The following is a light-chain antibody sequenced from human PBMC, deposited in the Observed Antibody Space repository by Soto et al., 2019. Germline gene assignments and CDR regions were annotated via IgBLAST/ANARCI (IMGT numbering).Light chain of an antibody. CDR2: EAT. CDR3: SLYASTNTFM. Sequence: QSALTQPASVSGSPGQSITISCTGTSSDIGRYNLVSWHQQHPGKPPKLMIYEATKRPSGVSNRFSGSKSGNTASLTISGLQAEDEADYYCSLYASTNTFMFGGGTKLTVL. CDR1: SSDIGRYNL. J-gene: IGLJ3*02. V-gene: IGLV2-23*02.